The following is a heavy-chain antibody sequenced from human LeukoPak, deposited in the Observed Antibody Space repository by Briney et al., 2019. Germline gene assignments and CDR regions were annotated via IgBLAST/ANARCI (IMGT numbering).Heavy chain of an antibody. Sequence: PGESLKISCNGSGYNFTSYWDAWVRQMPGKGLEWMGIIYPGDSDTRYSPSFQGQVTISADKSISTAYLQWSSLKDSDTAMYYCASLGPDYGDYVFDPWGQGTLVTVSS. D-gene: IGHD4-17*01. CDR3: ASLGPDYGDYVFDP. CDR1: GYNFTSYW. CDR2: IYPGDSDT. V-gene: IGHV5-51*01. J-gene: IGHJ5*02.